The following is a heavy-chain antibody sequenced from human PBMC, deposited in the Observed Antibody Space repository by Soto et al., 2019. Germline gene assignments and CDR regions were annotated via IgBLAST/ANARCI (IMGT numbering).Heavy chain of an antibody. CDR1: GFTFSSYW. V-gene: IGHV3-74*01. Sequence: GGSLRLSCAASGFTFSSYWMHWVRQAPGKGLVWVSRINSDGSSTSYADSVKGRFTISRDNSKNTLYLQMNSLRAEDTAVYYCAKARSGRQWLPFDYWGQGTLVTVSS. J-gene: IGHJ4*02. D-gene: IGHD6-19*01. CDR2: INSDGSST. CDR3: AKARSGRQWLPFDY.